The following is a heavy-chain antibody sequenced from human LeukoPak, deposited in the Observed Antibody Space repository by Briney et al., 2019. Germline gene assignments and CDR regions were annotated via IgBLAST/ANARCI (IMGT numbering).Heavy chain of an antibody. V-gene: IGHV4-39*07. CDR2: IYYSGST. J-gene: IGHJ4*02. CDR3: AREGIAAAVDY. CDR1: GGSISSSSYY. Sequence: QLQLQESGPGLVKPSETLSLTCTVSGGSISSSSYYWGWIRQPPGKGLEWIGGIYYSGSTYYNPSLKSRVTISVDTSKNQFSLKLSSVTAADTAVYYCAREGIAAAVDYWGQGTLVTVSS. D-gene: IGHD6-13*01.